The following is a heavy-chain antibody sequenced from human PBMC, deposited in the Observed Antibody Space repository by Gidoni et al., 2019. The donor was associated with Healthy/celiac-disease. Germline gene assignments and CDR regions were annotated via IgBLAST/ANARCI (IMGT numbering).Heavy chain of an antibody. J-gene: IGHJ6*02. CDR3: TRETTMVRGVSRPPGYYYYGMDV. Sequence: EVQLGESGGGLVKPGRSLRLSCTASGCTFGDYAMSWFRQAPGKGLDWVGFIRSKAYGGTTEYAASVKGRFTISRDDSKSIAYLQMNSLKTEDTAVYYCTRETTMVRGVSRPPGYYYYGMDVWGQGTTVTVSS. CDR1: GCTFGDYA. D-gene: IGHD3-10*01. V-gene: IGHV3-49*05. CDR2: IRSKAYGGTT.